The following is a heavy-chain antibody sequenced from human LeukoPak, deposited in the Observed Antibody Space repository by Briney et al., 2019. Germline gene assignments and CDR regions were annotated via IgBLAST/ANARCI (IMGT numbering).Heavy chain of an antibody. J-gene: IGHJ5*02. CDR2: FYYTGTT. V-gene: IGHV4-39*07. D-gene: IGHD3-10*01. Sequence: PSETPSLTCTVSVGALSRTSYNSGSVRQPPETGLERVGNFYYTGTTYYNPSLKSRVTISVDTSKSQFSLKLSSVTAADTAVYYCARGGGSGSYYKVRHWFDPWGQGTLVTVSS. CDR3: ARGGGSGSYYKVRHWFDP. CDR1: VGALSRTSYN.